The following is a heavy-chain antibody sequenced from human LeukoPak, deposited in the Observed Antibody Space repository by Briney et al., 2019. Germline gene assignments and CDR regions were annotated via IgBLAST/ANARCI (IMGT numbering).Heavy chain of an antibody. CDR3: ARQANAYFHH. Sequence: SQTLSLTCTVSGGSISSADYYWTWIRQHPGKGLEWIGSIYYSGSTYYNPSLESRVIISADTSKNQFSLKLSSVTAADTAVYYCARQANAYFHHWGQGTLVTVSS. J-gene: IGHJ1*01. V-gene: IGHV4-39*01. CDR1: GGSISSADYY. CDR2: IYYSGST.